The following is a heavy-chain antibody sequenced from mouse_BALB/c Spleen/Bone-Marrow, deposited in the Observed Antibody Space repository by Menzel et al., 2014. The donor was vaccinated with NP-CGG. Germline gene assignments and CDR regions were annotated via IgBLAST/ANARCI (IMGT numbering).Heavy chain of an antibody. D-gene: IGHD2-3*01. CDR2: VNPYNGGT. V-gene: IGHV1S30*02. CDR1: GYSFTGYY. Sequence: SGPDLAKPGASVKISCKASGYSFTGYYMHWVKQSHGKSLEWIGRVNPYNGGTSYNQKFKDKAILTVDKSSSTAYMELRSLTSEDSAVYYCARPIYDGYSAAMDYWGQGTSVTVSS. J-gene: IGHJ4*01. CDR3: ARPIYDGYSAAMDY.